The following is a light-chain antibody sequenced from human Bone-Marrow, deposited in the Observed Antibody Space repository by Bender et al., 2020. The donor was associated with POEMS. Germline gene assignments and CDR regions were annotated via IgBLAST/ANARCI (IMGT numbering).Light chain of an antibody. CDR1: SSDIGSYDL. CDR3: SSYTSGGYYV. J-gene: IGLJ1*01. CDR2: EDS. Sequence: QSALTQPASVSGSPGQSITISCTGTSSDIGSYDLVSWYQQEPGKAPKLMIYEDSRRPSGVSNRFSGSKSGNTASLTISGLQAEDEADYYCSSYTSGGYYVFGTGTKVTVL. V-gene: IGLV2-14*02.